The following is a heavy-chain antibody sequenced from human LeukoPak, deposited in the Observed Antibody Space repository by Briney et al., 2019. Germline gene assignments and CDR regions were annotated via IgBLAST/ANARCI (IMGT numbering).Heavy chain of an antibody. V-gene: IGHV4-39*07. CDR3: ARARYTAMITQ. D-gene: IGHD5-18*01. J-gene: IGHJ4*02. CDR1: GGSISGSSYY. Sequence: SETLSLTCTVSGGSISGSSYYWGWIRQPPGKGLEWIGSIYSSGTTYYNPSLKSRVTISVDTSKNQFSLKLSSVTAADTAVYYCARARYTAMITQWGQGTLVTVSS. CDR2: IYSSGTT.